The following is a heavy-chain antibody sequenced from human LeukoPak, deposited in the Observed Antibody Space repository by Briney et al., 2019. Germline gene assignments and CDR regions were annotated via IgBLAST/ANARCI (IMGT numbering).Heavy chain of an antibody. J-gene: IGHJ3*02. CDR3: AIDAWDLPLDAFDI. CDR1: GFSFSTYN. V-gene: IGHV3-48*02. CDR2: ISADREYI. Sequence: AGSLRLSCAVSGFSFSTYNMSWVRRALGKGLEWVSYISADREYIYHADSVKGRFTISRDNAKNSLYLQMNSLRDEDTAVYYCAIDAWDLPLDAFDIWGQGTMVTVSS. D-gene: IGHD1-26*01.